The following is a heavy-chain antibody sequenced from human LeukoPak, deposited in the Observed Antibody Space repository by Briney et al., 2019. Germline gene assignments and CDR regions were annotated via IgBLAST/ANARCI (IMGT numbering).Heavy chain of an antibody. CDR1: GGTFSSYA. V-gene: IGHV1-18*01. J-gene: IGHJ6*02. CDR2: ISAYNGNT. D-gene: IGHD2-2*01. CDR3: ARGLYCSSTSCSYYYYYGMDV. Sequence: ASVKVSCKASGGTFSSYAISWVRQAPGQGLEWMGWISAYNGNTNYAQKLQGRVIMTTDTSTSTAYMELRSLRSDDTAVYYCARGLYCSSTSCSYYYYYGMDVWGQGTTVTVSS.